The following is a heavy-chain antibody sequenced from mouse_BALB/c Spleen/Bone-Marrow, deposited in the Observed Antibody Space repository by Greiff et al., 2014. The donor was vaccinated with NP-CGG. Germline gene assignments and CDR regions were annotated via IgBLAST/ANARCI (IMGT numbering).Heavy chain of an antibody. J-gene: IGHJ3*01. Sequence: VQLQQSGAELVRPGASVKLSCKASGYTFTSYWMDWVKQRPEQGLEWIGRIDPYDSETHYNQKFKNKAILTVDKSSSTAYMQLSSLTSEDSAVYYCARGRDYDVFSYWGQGTLVTVSA. V-gene: IGHV1-61*01. CDR1: GYTFTSYW. CDR2: IDPYDSET. D-gene: IGHD2-4*01. CDR3: ARGRDYDVFSY.